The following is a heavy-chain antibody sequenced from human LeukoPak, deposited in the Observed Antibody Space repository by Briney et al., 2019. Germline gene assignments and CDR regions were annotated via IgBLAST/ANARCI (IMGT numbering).Heavy chain of an antibody. CDR3: ARVGAPGGLRPYHYYY. V-gene: IGHV1-2*02. CDR1: GYIFSDYW. J-gene: IGHJ4*02. CDR2: IDPASGIT. Sequence: ASVKVSCKASGYIFSDYWIHWVRQAPGRGLECLGWIDPASGITNQPQKFQGRITVTRDTSASTVYMDLNGLTTDDTTLYYCARVGAPGGLRPYHYYYWGQGTLVTVSS. D-gene: IGHD3-16*01.